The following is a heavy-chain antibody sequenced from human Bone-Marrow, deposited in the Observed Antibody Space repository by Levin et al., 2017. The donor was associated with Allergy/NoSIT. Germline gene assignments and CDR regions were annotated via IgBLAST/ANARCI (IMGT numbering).Heavy chain of an antibody. J-gene: IGHJ3*01. V-gene: IGHV4-31*03. Sequence: SETLSLTCSVSGGSISSGGYYWTWIRQHPEWGLQWLGYIFYSGTTYYSPSLKSRVSISVDTSKNQFSLRLTSVTAADTAAYFCAREDRSGSFDVWGQGTVVTVSS. CDR2: IFYSGTT. D-gene: IGHD3-10*01. CDR1: GGSISSGGYY. CDR3: AREDRSGSFDV.